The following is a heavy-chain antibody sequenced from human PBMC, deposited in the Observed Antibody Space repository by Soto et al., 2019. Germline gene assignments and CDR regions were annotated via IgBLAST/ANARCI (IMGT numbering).Heavy chain of an antibody. J-gene: IGHJ4*02. V-gene: IGHV3-23*01. Sequence: PGGSLRLSCTASGSTFGDYAMSWFRQAPGKGLEWVSAISGSGGSTYYADSVKGRFTISRDNSKNTLYLQMNSLRAGDTAVYYCAKRQQPDYWGQGTLVTVSS. D-gene: IGHD6-13*01. CDR1: GSTFGDYA. CDR2: ISGSGGST. CDR3: AKRQQPDY.